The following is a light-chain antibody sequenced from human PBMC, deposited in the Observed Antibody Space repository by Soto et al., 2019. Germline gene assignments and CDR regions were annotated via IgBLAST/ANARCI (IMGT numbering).Light chain of an antibody. J-gene: IGLJ2*01. CDR3: SSYTTSSTLG. CDR1: SSDIGAYNY. V-gene: IGLV2-14*01. CDR2: GVT. Sequence: QSALTQPASVSGSPGQSITISCTGTSSDIGAYNYVSWYQQHPGKTPKLMIYGVTNRPSGVSNRFSGSKSGSTASLTISGLQAEDEADYYCSSYTTSSTLGFGGGTKLTVL.